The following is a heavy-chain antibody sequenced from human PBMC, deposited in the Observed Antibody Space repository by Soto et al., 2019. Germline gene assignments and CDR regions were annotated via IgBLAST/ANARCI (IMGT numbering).Heavy chain of an antibody. D-gene: IGHD1-26*01. V-gene: IGHV3-21*01. J-gene: IGHJ4*02. Sequence: EGSRRLSGSASGFTFSSYSMNWVRQDQGKGVYWVSSISSSSSDIYYADSVKGRFTISRDNAKNSLYLQINRLSAEDTAVYYCARHEWEQQYFEYWRQGTLVTVSS. CDR2: ISSSSSDI. CDR1: GFTFSSYS. CDR3: ARHEWEQQYFEY.